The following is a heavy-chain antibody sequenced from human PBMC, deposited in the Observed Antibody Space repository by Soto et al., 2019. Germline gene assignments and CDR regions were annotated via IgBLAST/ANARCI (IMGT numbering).Heavy chain of an antibody. CDR1: GFTFSNYN. D-gene: IGHD3-3*02. CDR2: ISSLSSAI. Sequence: GGSLRLSCAASGFTFSNYNMNWVRQAPGKGLEWVSYISSLSSAIYCADSVKGRFTISRDNVKNALYLQMNSLRVEDTAVYYCAREVQFWTGPGPDDWGQGTLVTVSS. CDR3: AREVQFWTGPGPDD. V-gene: IGHV3-48*01. J-gene: IGHJ4*02.